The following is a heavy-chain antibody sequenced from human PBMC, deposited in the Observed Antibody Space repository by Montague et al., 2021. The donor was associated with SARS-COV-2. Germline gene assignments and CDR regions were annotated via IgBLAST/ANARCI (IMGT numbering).Heavy chain of an antibody. CDR3: ARLRRPDGYSYWFAP. CDR2: IYYGGST. V-gene: IGHV4-59*08. Sequence: SETLSLTCTVSGGSISSYYWGWIRQHPGKGLEWIGYIYYGGSTNYSPSFKGRVIMSVDTSNNQFSLRLTSVTAADTAVYYCARLRRPDGYSYWFAPWGQGTLVTVSS. D-gene: IGHD5-24*01. CDR1: GGSISSYY. J-gene: IGHJ5*02.